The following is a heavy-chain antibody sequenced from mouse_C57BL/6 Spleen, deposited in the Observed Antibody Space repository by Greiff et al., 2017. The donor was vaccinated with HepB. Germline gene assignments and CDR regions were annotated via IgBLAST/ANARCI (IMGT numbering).Heavy chain of an antibody. Sequence: QVQLKQSGAELMKPGASVKLSCKATGYTFTGYWIVWVKPRPGHGLEWIGELLPGSVSTNYNEKFKGKATFTADTSSNTAYMQLSSLTTEHSAIYYCARGDVLPEDYYAMDNWGKGASVTVAS. J-gene: IGHJ4*01. CDR1: GYTFTGYW. D-gene: IGHD5-5*01. V-gene: IGHV1-9*01. CDR2: LLPGSVST. CDR3: ARGDVLPEDYYAMDN.